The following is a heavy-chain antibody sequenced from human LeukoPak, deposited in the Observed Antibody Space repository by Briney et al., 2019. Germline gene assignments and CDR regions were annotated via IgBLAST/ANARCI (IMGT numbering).Heavy chain of an antibody. Sequence: GEALQISCKGSGSPFTKYWIGWVRQMPGKGLEWMGIIYPGDSDTTYSPSFQGQVSISADKSTSTTYLQWSSLKASDTAMYFCARHDRSGRYPYYFDSWGQGTLVTVSS. CDR2: IYPGDSDT. J-gene: IGHJ4*02. V-gene: IGHV5-51*01. CDR1: GSPFTKYW. CDR3: ARHDRSGRYPYYFDS. D-gene: IGHD1-26*01.